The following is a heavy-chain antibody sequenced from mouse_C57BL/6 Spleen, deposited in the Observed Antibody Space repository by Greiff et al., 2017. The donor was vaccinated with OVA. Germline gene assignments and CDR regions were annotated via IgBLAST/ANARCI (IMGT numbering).Heavy chain of an antibody. CDR2: IDPANGNT. CDR3: ALYYYGSSYPFDY. Sequence: VQLQQSVAELVRPGASVKLSCTASGFNIKNTYMHWVKQRPEQGLEWIGRIDPANGNTKYAPKFQGKATITADTSSNTAYLQLSSLTSEDTAIYYCALYYYGSSYPFDYWGQGTTLTVSS. V-gene: IGHV14-3*01. CDR1: GFNIKNTY. D-gene: IGHD1-1*01. J-gene: IGHJ2*01.